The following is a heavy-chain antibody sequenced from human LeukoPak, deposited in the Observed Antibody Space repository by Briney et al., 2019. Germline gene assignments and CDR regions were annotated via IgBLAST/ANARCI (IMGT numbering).Heavy chain of an antibody. CDR1: GFTFSTYN. V-gene: IGHV3-21*01. J-gene: IGHJ4*01. CDR2: ITSSSSYA. CDR3: ARQGDDY. Sequence: PGGSLRLSCEASGFTFSTYNMNWVRQAPGKRLEWVSSITSSSSYAFYADSVKGRFTISRDNAKNSLYLQMNSLRAEDTAVYYCARQGDDYWGHGTLVTVSS. D-gene: IGHD3-16*01.